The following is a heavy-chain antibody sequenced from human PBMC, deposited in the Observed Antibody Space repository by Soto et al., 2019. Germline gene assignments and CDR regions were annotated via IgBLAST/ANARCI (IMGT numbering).Heavy chain of an antibody. CDR2: IYWDDDK. V-gene: IGHV2-5*02. CDR3: GRSITTVNHTSWYFDL. J-gene: IGHJ2*01. CDR1: GFSLSTSGVG. Sequence: QITLKESGPTLVKPTQTLTLTCTFSGFSLSTSGVGVGWIRQPPGKALEWLALIYWDDDKRYSPSLKSRFTFTKDTSKNLVVLTRTNMYPVDTATYYCGRSITTVNHTSWYFDLWGLGTLVTVCS. D-gene: IGHD4-17*01.